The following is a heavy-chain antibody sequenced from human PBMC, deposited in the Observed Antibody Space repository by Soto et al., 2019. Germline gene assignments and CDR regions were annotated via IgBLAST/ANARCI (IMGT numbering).Heavy chain of an antibody. D-gene: IGHD2-15*01. CDR2: ISYDGSNK. CDR3: AKGAFVVVAAPDFDY. V-gene: IGHV3-30*18. CDR1: GFTFSSYG. J-gene: IGHJ4*02. Sequence: QVQLVESGGGVVQPGRSLRLSCAASGFTFSSYGMHWVRQAPGKGLEWVAVISYDGSNKYYADSVKGRFTISRDNSKNTRYLQMNSLRAEDTAVYYCAKGAFVVVAAPDFDYWGQGTLVTVSS.